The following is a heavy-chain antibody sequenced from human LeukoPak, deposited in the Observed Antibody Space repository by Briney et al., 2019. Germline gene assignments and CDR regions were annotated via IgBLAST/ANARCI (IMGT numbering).Heavy chain of an antibody. CDR2: ISGSGGST. CDR1: GFTFSSYA. CDR3: AKEGRSSHFYYGMDV. Sequence: GGSLRLSCAASGFTFSSYAMSWVRQAPGKGLEWVSAISGSGGSTYYADSVKDRFTISRDNSKNTLYLQMNSLRAEDTAVYYCAKEGRSSHFYYGMDVWGQGTTVTVSS. J-gene: IGHJ6*02. D-gene: IGHD3-16*02. V-gene: IGHV3-23*01.